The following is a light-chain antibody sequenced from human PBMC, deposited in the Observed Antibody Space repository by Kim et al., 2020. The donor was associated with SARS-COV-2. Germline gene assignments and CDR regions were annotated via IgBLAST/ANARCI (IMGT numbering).Light chain of an antibody. CDR3: QQYSNWLRE. CDR2: GAS. J-gene: IGKJ4*01. V-gene: IGKV3D-15*01. Sequence: EIVMTQSPATLSVSPGERATLSCRASQSVSSNLAWYQHKPGQAPRLLIYGASIRATGIPARFSGGGSGTEFTLTISSLQSEDSAVYYCQQYSNWLREFGGGTTVEIK. CDR1: QSVSSN.